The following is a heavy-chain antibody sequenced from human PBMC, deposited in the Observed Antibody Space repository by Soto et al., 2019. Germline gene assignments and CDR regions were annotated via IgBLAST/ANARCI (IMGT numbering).Heavy chain of an antibody. CDR1: GFTFSSYW. V-gene: IGHV3-74*01. D-gene: IGHD5-18*01. J-gene: IGHJ6*03. Sequence: GGSLRLSCAASGFTFSSYWMHWVRQAPGKGLVWVSRINSDGSSTSYADSVKGRFTISRDNAKNTLYLQMNSLRAEDTAVYYRARDGYSYGYPNYYYYYMDVWGKGTTVTVSS. CDR2: INSDGSST. CDR3: ARDGYSYGYPNYYYYYMDV.